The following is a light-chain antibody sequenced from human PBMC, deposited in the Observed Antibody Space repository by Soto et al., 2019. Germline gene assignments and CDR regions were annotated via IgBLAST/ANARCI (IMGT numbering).Light chain of an antibody. J-gene: IGLJ3*02. CDR3: AAWDHSLQGWV. V-gene: IGLV1-44*01. CDR2: NDL. Sequence: QSALTQTPSASGTPGQRVPISCSASGPDIEVNAINWYQQVPGTAPRLLIYNDLQRPSGVPDRFSGSRSGSSASLVIVGLQSEDEADYCCAAWDHSLQGWVFGGGTKLTVL. CDR1: GPDIEVNA.